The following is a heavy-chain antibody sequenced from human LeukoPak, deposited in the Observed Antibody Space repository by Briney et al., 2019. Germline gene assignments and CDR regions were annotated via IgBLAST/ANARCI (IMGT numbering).Heavy chain of an antibody. Sequence: PGGSLRLSCAASGFTFSSYAMHWVRQAPGKGLEYVSAISSNGGSTYYANPVKGRFTISRDNSKNTLYLQMGSLRAEDMAVYYCASLSGYAFDYWGQGTLVTVSS. CDR3: ASLSGYAFDY. V-gene: IGHV3-64*01. CDR2: ISSNGGST. D-gene: IGHD3-16*01. J-gene: IGHJ4*02. CDR1: GFTFSSYA.